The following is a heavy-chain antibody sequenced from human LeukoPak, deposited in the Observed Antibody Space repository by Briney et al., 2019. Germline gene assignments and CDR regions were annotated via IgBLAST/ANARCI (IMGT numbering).Heavy chain of an antibody. D-gene: IGHD2-21*02. CDR3: ARGLGTYCGGDCYDYYLGY. CDR2: IYYSGST. V-gene: IGHV4-31*03. CDR1: GCSISSGGYY. Sequence: SQTLSLTCTVSGCSISSGGYYWSWIRQHPGKGLEWIGYIYYSGSTYYNPSLKSRVTISVDTSKNQFSLKLSSVTAADTAVYYCARGLGTYCGGDCYDYYLGYWGQGTLVTVSS. J-gene: IGHJ4*02.